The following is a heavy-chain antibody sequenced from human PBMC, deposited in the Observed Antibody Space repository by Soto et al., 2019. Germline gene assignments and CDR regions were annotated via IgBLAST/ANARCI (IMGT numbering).Heavy chain of an antibody. CDR2: IIPILGIA. D-gene: IGHD6-19*01. Sequence: QVQLVQSGAEVKKPGSSVKVSCKASGGTFSSYTISWVRQAPGQGLEWMGRIIPILGIANYAQMFQGRVTITADKSTSTAYVELSSLRSEDTSVYYCARGPNAGYSSGWSKFDYWGQGTLVTVSS. CDR1: GGTFSSYT. V-gene: IGHV1-69*02. J-gene: IGHJ4*02. CDR3: ARGPNAGYSSGWSKFDY.